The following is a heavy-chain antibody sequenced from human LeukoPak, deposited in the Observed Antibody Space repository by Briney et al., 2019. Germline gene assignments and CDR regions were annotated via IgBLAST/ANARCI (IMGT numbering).Heavy chain of an antibody. CDR1: GYSISSGYY. V-gene: IGHV4-38-2*02. D-gene: IGHD6-6*01. Sequence: PSETLSLTCTVSGYSISSGYYWGWIRQPPGKGLEWIGRIYTSGNTNYNPSLKSRVTISLDTSKNQFSLNLRSVTAADTAVYYCASGRRTSSQGGSDSWGPGTLVTVSS. CDR2: IYTSGNT. CDR3: ASGRRTSSQGGSDS. J-gene: IGHJ4*02.